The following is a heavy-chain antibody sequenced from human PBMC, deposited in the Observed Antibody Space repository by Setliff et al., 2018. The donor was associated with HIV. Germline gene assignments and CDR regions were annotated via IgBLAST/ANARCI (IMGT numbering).Heavy chain of an antibody. J-gene: IGHJ4*02. CDR1: GGSISSYY. CDR3: ARDSRMIMEGTDY. D-gene: IGHD3-16*01. Sequence: SETLSLTCTVSGGSISSYYWSWIRQPPGKGLEWIGYFCYTGSSNYNPSLKSRVIISVDTSKNQFSLKLNSLTAADTAIYYCARDSRMIMEGTDYWGQGIRVTVSS. V-gene: IGHV4-59*08. CDR2: FCYTGSS.